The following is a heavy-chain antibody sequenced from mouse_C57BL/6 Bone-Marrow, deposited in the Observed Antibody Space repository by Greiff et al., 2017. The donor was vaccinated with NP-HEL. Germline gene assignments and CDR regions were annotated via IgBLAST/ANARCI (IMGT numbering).Heavy chain of an antibody. J-gene: IGHJ1*03. CDR2: IYPGGGYT. Sequence: QVQLQQSGAELVRPGTSVKMSCKASGYTFTNYWIGWAKQRPGHGLEWIGDIYPGGGYTNYNEKFKGKATLTADKSSSTAYMQFSSLTSEYSAIYYCARSLIYYYGSSFYWYFDVWGTGTTVTVSS. CDR1: GYTFTNYW. D-gene: IGHD1-1*01. V-gene: IGHV1-63*01. CDR3: ARSLIYYYGSSFYWYFDV.